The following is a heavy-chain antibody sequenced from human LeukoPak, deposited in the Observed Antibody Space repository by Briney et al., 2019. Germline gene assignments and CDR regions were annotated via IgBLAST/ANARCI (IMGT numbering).Heavy chain of an antibody. CDR1: GGSISGYY. CDR3: ARTEESGYSYVYFGYYYYMDV. V-gene: IGHV4-59*01. Sequence: PSETLSLTCTVSGGSISGYYWSWIRQPPAKGLEWIGYIYYSGSTSYNSSLKSRVTISVDTSKNQFSLKLSSVTAADTAVYYCARTEESGYSYVYFGYYYYMDVWGKGTTVTVSS. D-gene: IGHD5-18*01. CDR2: IYYSGST. J-gene: IGHJ6*03.